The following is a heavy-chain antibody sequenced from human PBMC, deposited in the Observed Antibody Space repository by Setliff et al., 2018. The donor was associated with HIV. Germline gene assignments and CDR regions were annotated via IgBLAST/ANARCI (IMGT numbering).Heavy chain of an antibody. D-gene: IGHD3-3*01. CDR1: RFDFNNYW. CDR3: ASFFGDFGY. Sequence: GGSLRLSCAASRFDFNNYWMCWVRQAPGKGLEWVAMIRHDGSYGYYTESVKDRFTVSRDNSKNTVFLQMNSLRREDTGVYYCASFFGDFGYWGHGTQVTVSS. CDR2: IRHDGSYG. V-gene: IGHV3-30*02. J-gene: IGHJ4*01.